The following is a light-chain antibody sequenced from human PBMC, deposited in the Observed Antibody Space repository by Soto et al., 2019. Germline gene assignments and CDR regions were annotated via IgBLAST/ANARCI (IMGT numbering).Light chain of an antibody. CDR2: EAS. J-gene: IGKJ1*01. CDR1: QSVTNY. CDR3: QQRTYWPWT. V-gene: IGKV3-11*01. Sequence: VFTESAATRSLSPGGRASLSGRARQSVTNYLTWYQQKPGQAPRLLIYEASNRATGIPARFSGSGSGTDFTLTISNLEPEDLAVYYCQQRTYWPWTFGQGTKVHI.